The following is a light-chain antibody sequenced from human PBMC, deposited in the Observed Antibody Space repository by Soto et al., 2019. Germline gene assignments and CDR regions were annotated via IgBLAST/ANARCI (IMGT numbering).Light chain of an antibody. CDR1: SSDVGGYNY. CDR2: DVS. V-gene: IGLV2-11*01. J-gene: IGLJ1*01. CDR3: CSYAGSDSKV. Sequence: QSVLTQPRSVSGSPGQSVTISCTGTSSDVGGYNYVSWYQQHPGKSPELMIYDVSKRPSGVPDRFSGSKSGNTASLTISGLQAEDEADYYCCSYAGSDSKVVGTGTKLTVL.